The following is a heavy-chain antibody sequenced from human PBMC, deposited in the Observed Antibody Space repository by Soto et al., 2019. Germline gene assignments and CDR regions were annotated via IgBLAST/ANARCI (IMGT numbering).Heavy chain of an antibody. D-gene: IGHD6-6*01. CDR2: IKQDESEK. CDR1: GFSFNNYW. CDR3: ARERLSSSARRWFDP. Sequence: GSLILSCAASGFSFNNYWMSWARQAPGKGLEWVANIKQDESEKYYVDSVKGRFTISRDNAKNSLYLQMNSLRDEDTAVYYCARERLSSSARRWFDPWGQGPLGTGS. V-gene: IGHV3-7*01. J-gene: IGHJ5*02.